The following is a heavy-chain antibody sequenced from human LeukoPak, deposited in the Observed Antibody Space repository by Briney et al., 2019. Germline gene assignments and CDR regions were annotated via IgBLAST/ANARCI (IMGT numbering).Heavy chain of an antibody. V-gene: IGHV3-66*02. D-gene: IGHD2-15*01. J-gene: IGHJ4*02. CDR1: GFTVSSNY. CDR3: ASDLCSGGSCLTPLGY. Sequence: GGSLRLSCAASGFTVSSNYVSWVRQAPGKGLEWVSVIYSGGSTYYADSVKGRFTISRDNSKNTLYLQMNSLRAEDTAVYYCASDLCSGGSCLTPLGYWGQGTLVTVSS. CDR2: IYSGGST.